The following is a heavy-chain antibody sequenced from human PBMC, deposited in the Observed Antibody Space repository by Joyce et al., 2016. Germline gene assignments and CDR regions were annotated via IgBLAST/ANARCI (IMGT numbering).Heavy chain of an antibody. CDR3: ARGRFAGMDV. V-gene: IGHV4-34*02. Sequence: QVQIQQWGAGLLKPSETLSLTCAASGASLSGYYWSWIRQAPGKGLEWLGEADHSGSTHYNPSLKSRVTVSVDTSKNEFSLKSSSVSAADTAVYYCARGRFAGMDVWGQGTPVTVSS. CDR2: ADHSGST. J-gene: IGHJ6*02. CDR1: GASLSGYY.